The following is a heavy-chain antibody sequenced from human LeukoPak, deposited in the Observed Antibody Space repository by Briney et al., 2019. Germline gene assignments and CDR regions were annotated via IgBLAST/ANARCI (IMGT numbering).Heavy chain of an antibody. CDR3: AHVVGATTRDY. CDR1: GFTFSNCA. D-gene: IGHD1-26*01. J-gene: IGHJ4*02. V-gene: IGHV3-23*01. Sequence: GGSLRLSCAASGFTFSNCAMSWVRQAPEKGLEWVSGISGSGSSTYYADSVKGRFTISRDNSENTLSLQMNSLRAEDTAVYYCAHVVGATTRDYWGQGTLVTVSS. CDR2: ISGSGSST.